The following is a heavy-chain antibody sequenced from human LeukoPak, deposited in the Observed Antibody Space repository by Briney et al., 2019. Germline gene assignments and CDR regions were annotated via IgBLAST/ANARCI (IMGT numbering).Heavy chain of an antibody. J-gene: IGHJ6*03. CDR2: ISSSSSTI. Sequence: GSLSLSCAASVFTFSDTNIHWVRQAPGKALEWVSYISSSSSTICYTDSVKVRFTITRDNAKNSLYLQMNSLRAENTAVYYCARDESWTYYDFSDSYYYYYYMDVWGKGTTVTVSS. D-gene: IGHD3-3*01. CDR3: ARDESWTYYDFSDSYYYYYYMDV. V-gene: IGHV3-48*01. CDR1: VFTFSDTN.